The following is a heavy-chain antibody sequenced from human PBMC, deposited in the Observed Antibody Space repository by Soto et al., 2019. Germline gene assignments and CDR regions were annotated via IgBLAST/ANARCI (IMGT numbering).Heavy chain of an antibody. Sequence: SETLSLTCAVSGGSISGSYYYWGWLRQSPGRGPDWIGSVFYTGFTSYNPSLESRVSVSVETSKNQFSLKVTAVTAADTAVYYCASSHKRYNCNYFDHWGQGPLVTVSS. CDR1: GGSISGSYYY. CDR2: VFYTGFT. D-gene: IGHD1-20*01. V-gene: IGHV4-39*01. J-gene: IGHJ4*02. CDR3: ASSHKRYNCNYFDH.